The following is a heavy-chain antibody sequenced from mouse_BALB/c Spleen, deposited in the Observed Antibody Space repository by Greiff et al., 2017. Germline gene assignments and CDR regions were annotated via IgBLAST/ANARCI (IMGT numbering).Heavy chain of an antibody. V-gene: IGHV1-5*01. D-gene: IGHD2-3*01. CDR2: IYPGNSDT. CDR1: GYTFTSYW. Sequence: EVKLQESGTVLARPGASVKMSCKASGYTFTSYWMHWVKQRPGQGLEWIGAIYPGNSDTSYNQKFKGKAKLTAVTSTSTAYMELSSLTNEDSAVYYCTRSPIYDGYYDPFAYWGQGTLVTVSA. CDR3: TRSPIYDGYYDPFAY. J-gene: IGHJ3*01.